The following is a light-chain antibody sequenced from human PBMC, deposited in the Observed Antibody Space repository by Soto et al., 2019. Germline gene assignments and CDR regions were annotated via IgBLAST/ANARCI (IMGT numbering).Light chain of an antibody. CDR2: AAY. V-gene: IGKV1-8*01. CDR3: QQYYSYPRT. J-gene: IGKJ1*01. Sequence: IRMTQSPSSLSASTGDRVTITCRASQGISSYLAWYQQKPGKAPKLLIYAAYNLQSGVPSRFSGSGSGTDFTLTISCLQSEDFATYYCQQYYSYPRTCGQGTKVEIK. CDR1: QGISSY.